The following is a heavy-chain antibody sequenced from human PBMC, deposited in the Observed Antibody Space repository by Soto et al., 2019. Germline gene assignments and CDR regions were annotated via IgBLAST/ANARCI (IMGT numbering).Heavy chain of an antibody. CDR3: VKGGAVEDTWGS. D-gene: IGHD6-19*01. Sequence: QVQMVESGGGVVQPGRSLRLSCAASGFIFSSYGMHWVRQARGKGLEWVATIPSDGSGQYYTDSLKGRFTISRDNSKNTLYLQMSSLRSEDTAIYYCVKGGAVEDTWGSWGQGTLVTVSS. J-gene: IGHJ5*02. V-gene: IGHV3-30*18. CDR1: GFIFSSYG. CDR2: IPSDGSGQ.